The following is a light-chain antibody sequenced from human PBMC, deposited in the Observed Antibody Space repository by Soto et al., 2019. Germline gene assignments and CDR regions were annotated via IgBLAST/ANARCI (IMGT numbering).Light chain of an antibody. J-gene: IGKJ4*01. CDR2: GAS. Sequence: EIVLTQSPGTLSLSPGARATLSCRASQSVSSYKLAWYQQKPGQPPRLLISGASSRATGIPDRFSGSGSGADFTLTISRLEPEDFAVYYCQQYGSSPLTFGGGTKVDIK. CDR1: QSVSSYK. CDR3: QQYGSSPLT. V-gene: IGKV3-20*01.